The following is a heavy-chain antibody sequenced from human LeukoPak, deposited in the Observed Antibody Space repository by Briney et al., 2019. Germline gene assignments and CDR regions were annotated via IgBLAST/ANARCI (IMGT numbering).Heavy chain of an antibody. J-gene: IGHJ4*02. CDR1: GYTLTELS. D-gene: IGHD3-10*01. CDR3: ATGQNRQSKYYPFDY. CDR2: FDPEDGET. Sequence: ASVKLSCKVSGYTLTELSMHWVRQAPGKGLEWMGGFDPEDGETIYAQKFQGRVTMTEDTSTDTAYMELSSLRSEDTAVYYCATGQNRQSKYYPFDYWGQGTLVTVSS. V-gene: IGHV1-24*01.